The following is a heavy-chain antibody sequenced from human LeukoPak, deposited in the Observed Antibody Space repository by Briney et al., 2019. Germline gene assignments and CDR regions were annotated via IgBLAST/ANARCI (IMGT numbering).Heavy chain of an antibody. CDR1: GFTFSSYA. V-gene: IGHV3-23*01. CDR2: ISGSGVST. Sequence: GGSLRLSCAASGFTFSSYAMSWVRQAPGQGLEWVSTISGSGVSTYSADSVKGRFTISRDNSKNTLYLQMNSLRAEDTAVYYCAKDGPINTGIFDYWGQGTLVTVSS. CDR3: AKDGPINTGIFDY. D-gene: IGHD3-10*01. J-gene: IGHJ4*02.